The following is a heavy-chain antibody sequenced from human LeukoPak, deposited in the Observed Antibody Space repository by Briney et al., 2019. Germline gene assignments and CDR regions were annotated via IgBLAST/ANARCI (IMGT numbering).Heavy chain of an antibody. V-gene: IGHV4-59*01. J-gene: IGHJ4*02. CDR3: ARALYNRFFDY. CDR2: IYYSGSI. D-gene: IGHD1-1*01. CDR1: GGSISTYY. Sequence: SVTLSLTCTVSGGSISTYYWSWIRQPPGKGLEWLGYIYYSGSINYNPSLKSRVTISVDTSKNQFSLKLSSVTAADTAVYYCARALYNRFFDYWGQGTLVTVSS.